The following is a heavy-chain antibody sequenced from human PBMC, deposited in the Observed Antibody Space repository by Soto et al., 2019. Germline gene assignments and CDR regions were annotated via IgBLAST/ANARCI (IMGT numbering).Heavy chain of an antibody. CDR3: AKVDSSSSDYYYYYYMDV. CDR2: ISYDGSNK. D-gene: IGHD6-6*01. Sequence: GGSLRLSCAASGFTFSSYGMHWVRQAPGKGLEWVAVISYDGSNKYYADSVKGRFTISRDNSKNTLYPQMNSLRAEDTAVYYCAKVDSSSSDYYYYYYMDVWGKGTTVTVSS. J-gene: IGHJ6*03. CDR1: GFTFSSYG. V-gene: IGHV3-30*18.